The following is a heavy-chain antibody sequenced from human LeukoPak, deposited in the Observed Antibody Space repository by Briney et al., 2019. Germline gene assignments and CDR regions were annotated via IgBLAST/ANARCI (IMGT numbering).Heavy chain of an antibody. V-gene: IGHV3-7*01. J-gene: IGHJ4*02. Sequence: EGSLRLSCAASGFTFSSYWMSWVRQAPGKGLEWVANIKPDGSGKYYVDSVTGRFTISRDNAKNSLYLQMNSLRAEDTAVFYCAREMQYLANFDSWGQGTLVTVSS. CDR1: GFTFSSYW. D-gene: IGHD2-8*01. CDR2: IKPDGSGK. CDR3: AREMQYLANFDS.